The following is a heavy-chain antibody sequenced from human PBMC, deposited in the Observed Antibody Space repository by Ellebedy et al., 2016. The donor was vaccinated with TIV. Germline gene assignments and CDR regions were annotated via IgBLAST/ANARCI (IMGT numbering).Heavy chain of an antibody. CDR3: ARGDGSSGWYFDY. CDR2: ISSEGSTT. Sequence: RGSLRLSXAASGFTFSSYWMHWVRQAPGKGLVWVSRISSEGSTTTYADSARGRFTISRDNAKNTLYLQMNSLRAEDTAVYYCARGDGSSGWYFDYWGQGTLVTVSS. CDR1: GFTFSSYW. V-gene: IGHV3-74*03. J-gene: IGHJ4*02. D-gene: IGHD6-19*01.